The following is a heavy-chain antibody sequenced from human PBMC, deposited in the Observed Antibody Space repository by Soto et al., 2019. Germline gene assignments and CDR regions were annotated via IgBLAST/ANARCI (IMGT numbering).Heavy chain of an antibody. D-gene: IGHD6-13*01. Sequence: VQLVESGGGLVQPGGSLRLSCAASGFTFSSYWMYWVRQAPGKGLEWVSHMNNDGSYTIYAESVKGRFTFSRDNAQNTLYLQMNSLRAENTAVYYCVRGGYMHACDIWGQGTMVTVSS. CDR3: VRGGYMHACDI. V-gene: IGHV3-74*01. CDR2: MNNDGSYT. J-gene: IGHJ3*02. CDR1: GFTFSSYW.